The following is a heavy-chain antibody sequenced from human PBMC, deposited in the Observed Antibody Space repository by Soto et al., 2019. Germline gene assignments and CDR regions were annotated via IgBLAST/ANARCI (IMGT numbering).Heavy chain of an antibody. CDR2: VDKVGTDA. Sequence: EVQLVESGGGLVQPGGSLRLSCAASEFTFSGRSVHWVRQAPGKGLVWVSGVDKVGTDATYADSVKGRFTSSRDNAKNTVYLQMNRLRVEDRAVYYCARVCFGPDVWGKGTTVTVS. CDR1: EFTFSGRS. J-gene: IGHJ6*03. D-gene: IGHD3-10*01. V-gene: IGHV3-74*01. CDR3: ARVCFGPDV.